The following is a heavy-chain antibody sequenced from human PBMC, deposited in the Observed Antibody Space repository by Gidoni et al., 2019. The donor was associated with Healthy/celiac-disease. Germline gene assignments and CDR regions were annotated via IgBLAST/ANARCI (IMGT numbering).Heavy chain of an antibody. V-gene: IGHV4-59*01. J-gene: IGHJ4*02. D-gene: IGHD4-17*01. CDR3: AATVTDYWGVVDY. Sequence: QVQLQESGPGLVKPSETLSLTCTVSGGSLSSYYWSWIRQPPGKGLEWIGYIYYSGSTNYNPSLKSRVTISVDTSKNQFSLKLSSVTAADTAVYYCAATVTDYWGVVDYWGQGTLVTVSS. CDR2: IYYSGST. CDR1: GGSLSSYY.